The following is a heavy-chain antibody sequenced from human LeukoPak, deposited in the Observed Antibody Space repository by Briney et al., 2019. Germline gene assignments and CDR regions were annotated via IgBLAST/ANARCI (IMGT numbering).Heavy chain of an antibody. CDR2: MRYDGGNK. Sequence: PGGSLRLSCAASGFTFSSFGMHWVRQAPGKGLEWVAFMRYDGGNKYYADSVKGRFTISRDNSRNTLYLQMNSLRAEDTAVYYCAKSRSGSANWALQIFDNWGQGALVTVSS. J-gene: IGHJ4*02. D-gene: IGHD1-1*01. V-gene: IGHV3-30*02. CDR3: AKSRSGSANWALQIFDN. CDR1: GFTFSSFG.